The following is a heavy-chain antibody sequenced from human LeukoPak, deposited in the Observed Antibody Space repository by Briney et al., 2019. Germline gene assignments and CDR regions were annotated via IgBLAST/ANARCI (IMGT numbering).Heavy chain of an antibody. J-gene: IGHJ4*02. CDR1: GFSFSSYW. CDR3: ARGGYGAHMG. Sequence: GGSLRLSCAASGFSFSSYWMHWVRQAPGKGLVWVSGNSDGSTTSYADSVKGRFTISRDNAKNTLYLQMNSLRAEDTAVYYCARGGYGAHMGWGQGTLVTVSS. V-gene: IGHV3-74*01. D-gene: IGHD4-17*01. CDR2: NSDGSTT.